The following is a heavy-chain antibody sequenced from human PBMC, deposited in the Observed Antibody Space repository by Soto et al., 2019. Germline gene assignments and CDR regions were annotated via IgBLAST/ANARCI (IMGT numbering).Heavy chain of an antibody. CDR3: ARVRTETSTFYYYYGLDV. V-gene: IGHV4-34*01. CDR2: IKHSGRT. CDR1: GGSISGNY. D-gene: IGHD4-17*01. J-gene: IGHJ6*02. Sequence: SETLSLTCAVYGGSISGNYWSWIRQPPGKGLEWIGEIKHSGRTNYNSSLKSRVTISVDTSKNQFSLKLSSVTAADTAVYYCARVRTETSTFYYYYGLDVWGHGTTVT.